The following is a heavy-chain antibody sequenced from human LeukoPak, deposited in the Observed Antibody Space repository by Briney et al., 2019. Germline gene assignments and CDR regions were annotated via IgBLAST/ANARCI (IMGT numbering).Heavy chain of an antibody. Sequence: SETLSLTCTVSGXSLSSYYWSWIRQPPGKGLEWIGYIYYRGRTKYNPSLQSRVTISVDTSRNQFSLRLSSVTAAGTAVYYCARQSDDLGYFQHWGQGTLVTVSS. CDR2: IYYRGRT. CDR3: ARQSDDLGYFQH. J-gene: IGHJ1*01. D-gene: IGHD3-16*01. CDR1: GXSLSSYY. V-gene: IGHV4-59*08.